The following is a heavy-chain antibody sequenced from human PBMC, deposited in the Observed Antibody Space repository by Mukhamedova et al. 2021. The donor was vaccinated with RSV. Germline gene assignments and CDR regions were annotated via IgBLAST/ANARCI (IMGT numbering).Heavy chain of an antibody. D-gene: IGHD3-22*01. CDR3: AKDLPHYYDSSGYYGNWFDP. Sequence: GGSTYYADSVKGRFTISRDNSKNTLYLQMNSLRAEDTAVYYCAKDLPHYYDSSGYYGNWFDPLGQGTLVTVSS. CDR2: GGST. V-gene: IGHV3-23*01. J-gene: IGHJ5*02.